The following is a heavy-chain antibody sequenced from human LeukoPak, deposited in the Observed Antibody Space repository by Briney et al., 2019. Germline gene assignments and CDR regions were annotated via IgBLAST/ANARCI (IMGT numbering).Heavy chain of an antibody. CDR3: ARGTQVADIDS. CDR2: IIPIFGTA. D-gene: IGHD6-19*01. V-gene: IGHV1-69*13. Sequence: EASVKVSCKASGGTFSSYAISWVRQAPGQGLEWMGGIIPIFGTANYAQKFQGRVTITADESTSTAYMELSSLRSEDTAVYYCARGTQVADIDSWGQGTLVTVSS. J-gene: IGHJ4*02. CDR1: GGTFSSYA.